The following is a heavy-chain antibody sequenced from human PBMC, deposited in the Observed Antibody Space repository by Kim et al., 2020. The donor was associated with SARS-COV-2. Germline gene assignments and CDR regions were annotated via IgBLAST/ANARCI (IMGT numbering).Heavy chain of an antibody. D-gene: IGHD1-26*01. CDR3: ARHAGASFDI. J-gene: IGHJ4*02. Sequence: GTSLSNPSLASRVTISLDTSRNQFSLALRSLSAADTATYYCARHAGASFDIWGQGTLVTVSS. V-gene: IGHV4-59*08. CDR2: GTS.